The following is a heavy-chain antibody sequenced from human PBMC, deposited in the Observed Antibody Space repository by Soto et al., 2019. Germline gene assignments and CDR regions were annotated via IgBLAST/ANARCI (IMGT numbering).Heavy chain of an antibody. J-gene: IGHJ4*02. CDR3: AHFTDWLLPDY. CDR1: GFSLSTSGVG. V-gene: IGHV2-5*01. CDR2: IYWNDDK. Sequence: QITLKESGPTLVKPTQPLTLTCTFSGFSLSTSGVGVGWIRQPPGKALEGLALIYWNDDKRYSPSLKSRLTITKDTSKNQVVLTMTNMDPVDTATYYCAHFTDWLLPDYWGQGTLVTVSS. D-gene: IGHD3-9*01.